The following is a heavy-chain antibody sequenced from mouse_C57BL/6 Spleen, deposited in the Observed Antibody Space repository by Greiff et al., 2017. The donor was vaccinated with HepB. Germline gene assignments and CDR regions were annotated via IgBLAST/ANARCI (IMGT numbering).Heavy chain of an antibody. CDR2: INYDGSST. V-gene: IGHV5-16*01. CDR1: GFTFSDYY. Sequence: EVKLVESEGGLVQPGSSMKLSCTASGFTFSDYYMAWVRQVPEKGLEWVANINYDGSSTYYLDSLKSRFIISRDNAKNILYLQMSSLKSEDTATYYCARDNLGYFDVWGTGTTVTVSS. CDR3: ARDNLGYFDV. J-gene: IGHJ1*03.